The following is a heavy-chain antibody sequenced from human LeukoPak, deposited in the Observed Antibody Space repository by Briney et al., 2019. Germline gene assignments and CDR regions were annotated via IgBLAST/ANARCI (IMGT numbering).Heavy chain of an antibody. CDR2: INWNGRIT. D-gene: IGHD5-18*01. CDR1: GFTFDDYA. J-gene: IGHJ6*03. CDR3: ARGSVQLWLRDTYYYMDV. Sequence: GGSLRLSCAASGFTFDDYAMNWVRQVPGRGLKWVSVINWNGRITEYADSVKDRFTISRPNTKNSMYLYMNNLGGEDTALYFCARGSVQLWLRDTYYYMDVWGKGTTVTVSS. V-gene: IGHV3-20*04.